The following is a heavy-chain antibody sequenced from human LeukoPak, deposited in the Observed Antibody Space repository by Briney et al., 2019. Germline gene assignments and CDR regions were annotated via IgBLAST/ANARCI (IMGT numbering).Heavy chain of an antibody. CDR3: ARYSSNVVGKRHYFDY. Sequence: GGSLRLSCAASGFKFSSYAIHWVRQAPGKGLEWVTTISYDGSKKYYADSVKGRFTISRDNSKNTLYLQMNSLRAEDTAVYYCARYSSNVVGKRHYFDYWGQGTLVTVSS. CDR2: ISYDGSKK. J-gene: IGHJ4*02. V-gene: IGHV3-30*04. D-gene: IGHD1-26*01. CDR1: GFKFSSYA.